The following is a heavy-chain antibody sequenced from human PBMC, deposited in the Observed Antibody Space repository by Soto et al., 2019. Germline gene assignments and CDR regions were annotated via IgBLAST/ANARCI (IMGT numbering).Heavy chain of an antibody. CDR2: ISWNSGSI. CDR3: AKDRGIDYGSGSYYNYAFDI. D-gene: IGHD3-10*01. V-gene: IGHV3-9*01. Sequence: GGSLRLSCAASGFTFDDYAMHWVRQAPGKGLEWVSGISWNSGSIGYADSVKGRFTISRDNAKNSLYLQMNSLRAEDTALYYCAKDRGIDYGSGSYYNYAFDIWGQGTMVTVSS. J-gene: IGHJ3*02. CDR1: GFTFDDYA.